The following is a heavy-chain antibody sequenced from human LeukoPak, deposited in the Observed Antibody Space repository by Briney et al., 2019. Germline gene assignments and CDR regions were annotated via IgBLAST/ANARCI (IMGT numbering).Heavy chain of an antibody. CDR2: INSGRSST. Sequence: GGSLTLSCAGSGFTFSSHWMHGVRQAPGKGLVWVSRINSGRSSTSYADSVRGRFTISRDNAKSTLYLQMNSLRAEDTALYYCARGPSMSGRYYSCDYWGQGTLVTVSS. J-gene: IGHJ4*02. D-gene: IGHD3-10*01. CDR3: ARGPSMSGRYYSCDY. CDR1: GFTFSSHW. V-gene: IGHV3-74*01.